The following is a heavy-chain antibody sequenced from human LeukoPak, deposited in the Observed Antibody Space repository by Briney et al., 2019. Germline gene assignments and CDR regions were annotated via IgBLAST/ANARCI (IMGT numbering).Heavy chain of an antibody. CDR2: IYYSGST. J-gene: IGHJ3*02. D-gene: IGHD3-22*01. V-gene: IGHV4-39*01. Sequence: GSLRLSCAVSGFSVTNNYMSWVRQAPGKGLDWIGSIYYSGSTYYNPSLMSRVTISVDTSKNQFSLKLSSVTAADTAMYYCARHPPYYDDSSGYYSGNAFDIWGQGTMVTVSS. CDR1: GFSVTNNY. CDR3: ARHPPYYDDSSGYYSGNAFDI.